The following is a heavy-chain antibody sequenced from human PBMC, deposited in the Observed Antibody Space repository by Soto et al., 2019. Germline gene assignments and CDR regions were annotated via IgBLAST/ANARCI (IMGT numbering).Heavy chain of an antibody. CDR3: AREGGYCSGGSCYSGRGPSWFDP. CDR1: GGTFSSYA. D-gene: IGHD2-15*01. CDR2: IIPIFGTA. V-gene: IGHV1-69*01. Sequence: QVQLVQSGAEVKKPGSSVKVSCKASGGTFSSYAISWVRQAPGQGLEWMGGIIPIFGTANYAQKLQGRVTITADDSTSTAYMELSSLRSEDTAVYYCAREGGYCSGGSCYSGRGPSWFDPWGQGTLVTVSS. J-gene: IGHJ5*02.